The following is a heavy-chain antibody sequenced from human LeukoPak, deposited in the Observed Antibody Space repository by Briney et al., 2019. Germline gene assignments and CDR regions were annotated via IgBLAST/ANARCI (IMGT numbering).Heavy chain of an antibody. D-gene: IGHD3-10*01. J-gene: IGHJ5*02. CDR2: INHSGST. CDR1: GGSFSGCY. Sequence: SETLSLTCAVYGGSFSGCYWSWIRQPPGKGLEWIGEINHSGSTNYNPSLKSRVTISVDTSKNQFSLKLSSVTAADTAVYYCARRRYYGSGNPFDPWGQGTLVTVSS. CDR3: ARRRYYGSGNPFDP. V-gene: IGHV4-34*01.